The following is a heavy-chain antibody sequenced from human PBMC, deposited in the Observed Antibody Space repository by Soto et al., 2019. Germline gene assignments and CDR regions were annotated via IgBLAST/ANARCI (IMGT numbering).Heavy chain of an antibody. CDR2: VNPNGGST. Sequence: QVQLVQSGAEVKEPGASVKISCKGSGYTFTNFYIHWVRQAPGQGLECMGIVNPNGGSTNYPQNFKGRITISRDPSTSTVYMDLSSLRSEDTAVYYCARGLASGDYWGQGTLVTVSS. CDR3: ARGLASGDY. CDR1: GYTFTNFY. D-gene: IGHD6-6*01. V-gene: IGHV1-46*01. J-gene: IGHJ4*02.